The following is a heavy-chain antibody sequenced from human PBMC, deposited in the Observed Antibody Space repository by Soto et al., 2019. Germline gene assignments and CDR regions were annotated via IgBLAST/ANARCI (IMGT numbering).Heavy chain of an antibody. CDR2: INPNSGDT. D-gene: IGHD3-9*01. CDR1: GYMFPGYQ. Sequence: SVEVSCKACGYMFPGYQIHWVRQAPGRGLEWMGWINPNSGDTEYAQNFQGRVTMTRDTSFNLVYMEMSGLMSDDTAVYYCARDARGTRGFDEMDIWGQGTKVTVYS. CDR3: ARDARGTRGFDEMDI. J-gene: IGHJ6*02. V-gene: IGHV1-2*02.